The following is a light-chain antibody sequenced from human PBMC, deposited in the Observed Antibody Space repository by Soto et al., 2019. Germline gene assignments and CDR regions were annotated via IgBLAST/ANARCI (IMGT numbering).Light chain of an antibody. CDR3: QQYNHWPPWT. V-gene: IGKV3D-15*01. J-gene: IGKJ1*01. CDR2: EAS. Sequence: MTQSPATVPVSLGGRVTLSCRASQSVGSNLAWYQQKPGQPPRLLIYEASNRDTGVPTRFSGSGSGTEFTLTITSLQSEDFAVYYCQQYNHWPPWTFGQGTKVDIK. CDR1: QSVGSN.